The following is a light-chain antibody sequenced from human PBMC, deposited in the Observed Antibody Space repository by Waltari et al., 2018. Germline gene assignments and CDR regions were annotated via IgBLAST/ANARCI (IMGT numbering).Light chain of an antibody. CDR3: QHYTAWPKT. V-gene: IGKV3-15*01. CDR2: GAS. CDR1: QSVYSN. J-gene: IGKJ1*01. Sequence: EIVMTQSPATLSVSPGERATLSCRASQSVYSNLDWYQQKPGQAPRRLIYGASTRATCIPAMFSGSGSVTECTLTISSLQSEDFAVYYCQHYTAWPKTFGQGTKVEIK.